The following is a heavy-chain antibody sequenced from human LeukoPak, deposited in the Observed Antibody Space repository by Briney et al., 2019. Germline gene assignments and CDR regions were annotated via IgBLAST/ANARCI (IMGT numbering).Heavy chain of an antibody. D-gene: IGHD3-10*01. V-gene: IGHV3-23*01. Sequence: GGSLRLSCVASGFTLSIYAMTWVRQAPGKGLEWVSSISGSGGGTNYADSVKGRFTISRDNSKNTLYLKMNSLRAEDTAVYYCARYPDGSGPNFDYWGQGTLVTVSS. J-gene: IGHJ4*02. CDR2: ISGSGGGT. CDR3: ARYPDGSGPNFDY. CDR1: GFTLSIYA.